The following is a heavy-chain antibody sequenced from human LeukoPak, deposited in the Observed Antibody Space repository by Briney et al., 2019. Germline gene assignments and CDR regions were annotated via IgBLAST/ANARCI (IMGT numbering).Heavy chain of an antibody. D-gene: IGHD1-26*01. J-gene: IGHJ3*02. CDR2: INSDGSST. CDR3: ARGPLVGSTGNAFDI. V-gene: IGHV3-74*01. Sequence: GGSLRLSCTASGFTFSSYWMYWVRKPPGKGLVWVSRINSDGSSTRYADSVKGRFTISRDNAKNTLYLQMNSLRAEDTAVYYCARGPLVGSTGNAFDIWGQGTMVTVSS. CDR1: GFTFSSYW.